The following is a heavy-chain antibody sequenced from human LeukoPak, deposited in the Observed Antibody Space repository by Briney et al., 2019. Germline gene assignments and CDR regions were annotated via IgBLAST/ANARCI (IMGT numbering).Heavy chain of an antibody. CDR3: ARDRESILV. Sequence: GGSLRLSCAASGFTFSNYFMSWVRQAPGKGLDWVANIRQDGSEKYYVDSVKGRFTISRDNAKNSLYLQMNSLRAEDTAVYYCARDRESILVWGQGTMVTVSS. V-gene: IGHV3-7*01. CDR2: IRQDGSEK. J-gene: IGHJ3*01. CDR1: GFTFSNYF. D-gene: IGHD2/OR15-2a*01.